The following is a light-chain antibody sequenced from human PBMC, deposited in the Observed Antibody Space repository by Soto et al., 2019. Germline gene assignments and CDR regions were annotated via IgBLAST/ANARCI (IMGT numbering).Light chain of an antibody. V-gene: IGKV3-15*01. Sequence: EIVLTQSPATLSVSPGESATLSCRASRSVSSNLAWYQQKPGQSPRLLLYFASTRSTGVPARFSGSGSGTEFKLTISSLQSEDFAVYYCQQFNYWPPHTFGGAPKVESK. CDR1: RSVSSN. CDR3: QQFNYWPPHT. CDR2: FAS. J-gene: IGKJ4*01.